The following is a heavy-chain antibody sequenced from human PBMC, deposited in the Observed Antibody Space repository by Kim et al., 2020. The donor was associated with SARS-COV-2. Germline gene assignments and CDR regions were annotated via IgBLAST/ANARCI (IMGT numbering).Heavy chain of an antibody. J-gene: IGHJ5*02. D-gene: IGHD6-19*01. CDR1: GGSISSYY. CDR2: IYYSGST. CDR3: ARMYSSGWCWFDP. V-gene: IGHV4-59*01. Sequence: SETLSLTCTVSGGSISSYYWSWIRQPPGKGLEWIGYIYYSGSTNYNPSLKSRVTISVDTSKNQFSLKLSSVTAADTAVYYCARMYSSGWCWFDPWGQGTLVTVSS.